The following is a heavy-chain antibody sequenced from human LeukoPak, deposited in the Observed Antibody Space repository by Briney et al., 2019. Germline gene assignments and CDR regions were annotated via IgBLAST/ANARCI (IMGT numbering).Heavy chain of an antibody. Sequence: PSETLSLTYTVSGGSISSGDYYWSWIRKPPGKGLEWIGYIYYSGSTYYNPSLKSRVTISVDTSKNQSSLKLSSVTAADTAVYYCAAQDIVATIGSWGQGTLVTVSS. CDR1: GGSISSGDYY. D-gene: IGHD5-12*01. J-gene: IGHJ4*02. CDR2: IYYSGST. V-gene: IGHV4-30-4*08. CDR3: AAQDIVATIGS.